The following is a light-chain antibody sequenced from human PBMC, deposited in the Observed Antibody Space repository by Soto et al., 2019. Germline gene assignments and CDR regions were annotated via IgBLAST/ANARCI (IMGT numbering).Light chain of an antibody. CDR2: DNN. V-gene: IGLV1-51*01. CDR1: SSNIGNNY. Sequence: QSVLMQPPSVSAAPGQKVTISCSGSSSNIGNNYVSWYQQLPGTAPKLLIYDNNKRPSGIPDRFSGSKSGTSATLGITGLQTGDEADYYCGTWDSSLSGFVVFGGGTKLTVL. CDR3: GTWDSSLSGFVV. J-gene: IGLJ2*01.